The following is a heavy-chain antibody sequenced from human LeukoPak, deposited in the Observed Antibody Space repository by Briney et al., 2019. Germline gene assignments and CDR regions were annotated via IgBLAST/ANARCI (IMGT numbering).Heavy chain of an antibody. Sequence: GASVKVSCKASGGTFSSYAISWVRQAPGQGLEWMGGIIPIFGTANYAQKFQGRVTITTDESTSTAYMELSSLRSEDTAVYYCAGQQLVIRAFDILGQGTMVTVSS. CDR3: AGQQLVIRAFDI. CDR1: GGTFSSYA. CDR2: IIPIFGTA. D-gene: IGHD6-13*01. J-gene: IGHJ3*02. V-gene: IGHV1-69*05.